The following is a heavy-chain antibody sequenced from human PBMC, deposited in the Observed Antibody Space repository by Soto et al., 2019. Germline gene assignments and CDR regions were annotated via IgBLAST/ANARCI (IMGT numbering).Heavy chain of an antibody. Sequence: EVQLLESGGGLVQPGGSLRLSCAASGFTFSSYAMSWVRQAPGKGLEWVSAISGSGGSTYYADSVKGRFTISRDNSKNPLYLQMNSLRAEDTAVYYCAKDFGYYYDSSGYYWGQGTLVTVSS. V-gene: IGHV3-23*01. J-gene: IGHJ4*02. CDR1: GFTFSSYA. CDR2: ISGSGGST. CDR3: AKDFGYYYDSSGYY. D-gene: IGHD3-22*01.